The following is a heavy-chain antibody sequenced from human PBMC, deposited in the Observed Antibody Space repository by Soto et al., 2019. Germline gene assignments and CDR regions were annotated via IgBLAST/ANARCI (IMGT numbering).Heavy chain of an antibody. CDR3: AKPGGTDDILTGYYYYYYYMDV. Sequence: GGSLRLSCAASGFTFSSYAMSWVRQAPEKGLEWVSAISGSGGSTYYADSVKGRFTISRDNSKNTLYLQMNSLRAEDTAVYYCAKPGGTDDILTGYYYYYYYMDVWGKGTTVTVSS. V-gene: IGHV3-23*01. CDR1: GFTFSSYA. J-gene: IGHJ6*03. D-gene: IGHD3-9*01. CDR2: ISGSGGST.